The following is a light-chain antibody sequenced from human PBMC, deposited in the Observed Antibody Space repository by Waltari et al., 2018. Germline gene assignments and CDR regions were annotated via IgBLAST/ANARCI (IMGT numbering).Light chain of an antibody. CDR2: GNN. CDR1: SYNIGAGYD. Sequence: QSVLTQPPSVSGAPGQRVAISCTGSSYNIGAGYDVHWYQQLPRTAPKLLIYGNNDRPSGVPDRFFGSTYGTSASLAITGLQAEDEADYYCQSYDTSLSVVFGGGTKLTVL. CDR3: QSYDTSLSVV. J-gene: IGLJ3*02. V-gene: IGLV1-40*01.